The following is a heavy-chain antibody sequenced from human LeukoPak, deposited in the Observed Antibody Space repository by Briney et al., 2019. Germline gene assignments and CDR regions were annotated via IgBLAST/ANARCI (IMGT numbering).Heavy chain of an antibody. J-gene: IGHJ6*03. CDR3: AKRYYYMDV. CDR2: ISGSGGST. CDR1: GFTFSGNW. V-gene: IGHV3-23*01. Sequence: GGSLRLSCAASGFTFSGNWMSWVRQAPGKGLEWVSAISGSGGSTYCADSVKGRFTISRDNSKNTLYLQMNSLRAEDTAVYYCAKRYYYMDVWGKGTTVTVSS.